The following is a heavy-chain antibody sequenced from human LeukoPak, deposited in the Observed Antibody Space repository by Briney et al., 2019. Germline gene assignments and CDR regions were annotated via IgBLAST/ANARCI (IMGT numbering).Heavy chain of an antibody. J-gene: IGHJ4*02. Sequence: GGSLRLSCEASGFTFDDYGMSWVRQLPGKGLGWVSGINRNGDSTDYAGSVKGRFTISRDNAKNSHFLRMNSLRVEDTALYYCARGFRNGPFDCWGQGTLVTVSS. CDR1: GFTFDDYG. CDR2: INRNGDST. V-gene: IGHV3-20*04. D-gene: IGHD2-8*01. CDR3: ARGFRNGPFDC.